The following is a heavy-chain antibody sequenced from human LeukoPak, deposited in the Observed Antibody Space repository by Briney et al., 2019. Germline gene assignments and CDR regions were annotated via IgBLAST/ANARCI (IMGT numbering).Heavy chain of an antibody. Sequence: GGSLRLSCAASGFTFSNYAMTWVRQAPGKGLEWASDISGSGGTTYYADSVEGRFTISRDNSKNTVYLQMGSLRAEDTAVYYCARRGAALTYWGQGTLVTVSS. CDR2: ISGSGGTT. J-gene: IGHJ4*02. CDR1: GFTFSNYA. V-gene: IGHV3-23*01. D-gene: IGHD2-15*01. CDR3: ARRGAALTY.